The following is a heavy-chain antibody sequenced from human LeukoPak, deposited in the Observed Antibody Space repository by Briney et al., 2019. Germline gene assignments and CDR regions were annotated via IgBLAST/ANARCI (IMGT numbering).Heavy chain of an antibody. CDR3: AREGVGYYDSSGYYDY. Sequence: HPGGSLRLSCAASGFTVSSNYMSWVRQAPGKGLEWVSVIYSGGSTYYADSVKGRFTISRDNSKNTLYLQMNSLRAEDTAVYYCAREGVGYYDSSGYYDYWGQGTLVTVSS. V-gene: IGHV3-66*01. CDR2: IYSGGST. J-gene: IGHJ4*02. D-gene: IGHD3-22*01. CDR1: GFTVSSNY.